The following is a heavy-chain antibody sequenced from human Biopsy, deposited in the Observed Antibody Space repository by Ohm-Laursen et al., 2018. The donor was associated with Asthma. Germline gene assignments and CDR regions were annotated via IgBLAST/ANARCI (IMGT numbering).Heavy chain of an antibody. CDR1: GFTFSRHA. D-gene: IGHD3-16*02. V-gene: IGHV3-33*01. J-gene: IGHJ5*02. CDR3: AREKVIDSRGFQTWFDP. Sequence: SLRLSCAASGFTFSRHALHWVRQAPGKGLEWVATIYYDGDRKYYRESVKGRFTISRDNSKNRLYLEMDSLRAEDTAVYHCAREKVIDSRGFQTWFDPWGQGTLVHVSS. CDR2: IYYDGDRK.